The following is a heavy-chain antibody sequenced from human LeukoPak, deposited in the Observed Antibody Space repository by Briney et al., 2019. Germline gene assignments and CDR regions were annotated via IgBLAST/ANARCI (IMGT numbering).Heavy chain of an antibody. CDR1: GGSISSGSYY. CDR2: IYTSGST. CDR3: ARVQGLWFGEPHFDY. V-gene: IGHV4-61*02. Sequence: SATLSLTCTVSGGSISSGSYYWSWIGQPAGKGLEWIGRIYTSGSTNYNPSLKSRVTISVDTSKNQFSLKLSSVTAADTAVYYCARVQGLWFGEPHFDYWGQGTLVTVSS. J-gene: IGHJ4*02. D-gene: IGHD3-10*01.